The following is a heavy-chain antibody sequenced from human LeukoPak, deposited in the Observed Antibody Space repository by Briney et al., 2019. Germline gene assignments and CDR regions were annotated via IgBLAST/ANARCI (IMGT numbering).Heavy chain of an antibody. CDR3: AKGRGSPNWYDF. Sequence: GGSLRLSCAASGFTFSGYAMTWVRQAPGKGLEWVSTISGSGSVTYYPDSVKGRFTISRDNSRDTVSLQLNNLRADDTAFYYCAKGRGSPNWYDFWGQGTLVTVSS. CDR1: GFTFSGYA. J-gene: IGHJ5*01. CDR2: ISGSGSVT. D-gene: IGHD3-16*01. V-gene: IGHV3-23*01.